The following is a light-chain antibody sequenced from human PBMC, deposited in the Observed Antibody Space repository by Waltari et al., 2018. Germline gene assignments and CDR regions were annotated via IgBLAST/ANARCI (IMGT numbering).Light chain of an antibody. CDR3: QQSYSTPPKT. CDR2: AAS. Sequence: DIQMTQSPSSLSASVGDRVTITCRASQSISSYVNWYQQKPGKAPKLLIYAASSLQSGVPSRFSGSGSGTDFTLTISSLQPEDFATYYCQQSYSTPPKTFGQGTKVEIK. J-gene: IGKJ1*01. CDR1: QSISSY. V-gene: IGKV1-39*01.